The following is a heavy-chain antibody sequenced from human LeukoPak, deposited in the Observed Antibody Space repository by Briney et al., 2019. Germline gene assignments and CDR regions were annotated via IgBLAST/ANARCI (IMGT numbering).Heavy chain of an antibody. CDR3: TRGGSYFEK. Sequence: GGSLRLSCIGSGYDFKRYSMNWVRQAPGKGLEWISYITSSSSSIFYAASVRGRFTISRDNAMNSMYLQMNSLRDEDTAVYYCTRGGSYFEKWGQGSLVTVTS. J-gene: IGHJ4*02. V-gene: IGHV3-48*02. CDR1: GYDFKRYS. D-gene: IGHD3-10*01. CDR2: ITSSSSSI.